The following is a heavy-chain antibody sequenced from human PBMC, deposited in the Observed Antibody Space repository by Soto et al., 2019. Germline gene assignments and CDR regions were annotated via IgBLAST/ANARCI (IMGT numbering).Heavy chain of an antibody. J-gene: IGHJ4*02. V-gene: IGHV3-33*01. Sequence: QVQLVESGGGVVQPGRSLRLSCAASGFTFSSYGMHWVRQAPGKGLEWVAVIWYDGSNKYYADSVKGRFTISRDNSKNTLYLQMNSLRAEDTAVYYCARGGRGHWNDVGFDYWGQGTLVTVSS. CDR3: ARGGRGHWNDVGFDY. CDR1: GFTFSSYG. D-gene: IGHD1-1*01. CDR2: IWYDGSNK.